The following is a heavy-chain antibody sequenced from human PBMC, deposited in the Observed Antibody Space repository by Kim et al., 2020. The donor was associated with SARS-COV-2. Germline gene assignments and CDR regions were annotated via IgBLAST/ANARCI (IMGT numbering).Heavy chain of an antibody. CDR1: GGSISSGGYY. Sequence: SETLSLTCTVSGGSISSGGYYWSWIRQHPGKGLEWIGYIYYSGSTYYNPSLKSRVTISVDTSKNQFSLKLSSVTAADTAVYYCARSRDDSSGYYGGYDAFDIWGQGTMVTVSS. V-gene: IGHV4-31*03. J-gene: IGHJ3*02. CDR3: ARSRDDSSGYYGGYDAFDI. CDR2: IYYSGST. D-gene: IGHD3-22*01.